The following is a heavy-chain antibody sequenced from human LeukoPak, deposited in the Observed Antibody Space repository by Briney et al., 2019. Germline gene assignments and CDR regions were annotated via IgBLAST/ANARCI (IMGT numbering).Heavy chain of an antibody. J-gene: IGHJ5*02. V-gene: IGHV2-5*02. Sequence: SGPTLVNPTQTLTLTCTISGFSLSTSGVGVAWIRQPPGMALEWLALIYWDDDKRYSPSLKSRLTITKDTSKNQVVLTMTNMDPVDTATYYCAHRTSMVRGIMSYNWFDPWGQGTLVTVSS. CDR1: GFSLSTSGVG. D-gene: IGHD3-10*01. CDR2: IYWDDDK. CDR3: AHRTSMVRGIMSYNWFDP.